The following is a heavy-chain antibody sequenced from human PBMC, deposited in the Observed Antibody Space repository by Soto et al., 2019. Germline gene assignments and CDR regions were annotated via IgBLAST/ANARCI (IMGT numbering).Heavy chain of an antibody. CDR2: ISSSSSTI. CDR3: AREGDDDFDY. D-gene: IGHD3-10*01. V-gene: IGHV3-48*02. CDR1: GVPFISYS. J-gene: IGHJ4*02. Sequence: GSLRLSSAASGVPFISYSMNWVRQAPGKGLEWVSYISSSSSTIYYADSVKGRFTISRDNAKNSLYLQMNSLRDEDTAVYYCAREGDDDFDYWGQGTLVTVSS.